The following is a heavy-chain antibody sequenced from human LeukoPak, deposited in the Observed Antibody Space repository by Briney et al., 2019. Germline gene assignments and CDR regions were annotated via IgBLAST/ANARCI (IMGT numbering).Heavy chain of an antibody. D-gene: IGHD3-22*01. CDR3: AKDANYYDSSGYLIPFDY. V-gene: IGHV3-23*01. CDR2: ISGNGHQT. CDR1: GFAFSRFA. Sequence: GGSLRLSCSASGFAFSRFAMTWVRQLPGKGLDWVSSISGNGHQTYYGDSVKGRFSVSRDNSKNILYLQMDSLRADDSAPYYCAKDANYYDSSGYLIPFDYWGQGTLVTVSS. J-gene: IGHJ4*02.